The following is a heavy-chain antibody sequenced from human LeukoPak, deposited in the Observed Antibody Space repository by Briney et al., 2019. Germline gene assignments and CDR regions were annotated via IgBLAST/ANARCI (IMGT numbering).Heavy chain of an antibody. CDR2: IYYTRDT. J-gene: IGHJ4*02. Sequence: SETLSLTCTVSGGSISTSSSYYWGWIRQPPGKGLEWIGSIYYTRDTYYNSSLKSRVAISVDTSKNQFALNRTSVTAAYTALYYCARLGGYTYGNPGYWGQGSLVTVSS. V-gene: IGHV4-39*01. D-gene: IGHD5-18*01. CDR3: ARLGGYTYGNPGY. CDR1: GGSISTSSSYY.